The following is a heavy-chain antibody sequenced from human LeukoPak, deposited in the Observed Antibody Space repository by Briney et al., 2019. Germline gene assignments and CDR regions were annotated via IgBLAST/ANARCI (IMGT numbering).Heavy chain of an antibody. J-gene: IGHJ5*02. Sequence: ASVKVSCKASGGTFSSYAISWVRQAPGQGLEWMGRIIPIFGTANYAQKFQGRVTITTDESTSTAYMELSSLRSEDTAVYYCARGLSGYAWFDPWGQGTLVTVSS. D-gene: IGHD5-12*01. V-gene: IGHV1-69*05. CDR2: IIPIFGTA. CDR3: ARGLSGYAWFDP. CDR1: GGTFSSYA.